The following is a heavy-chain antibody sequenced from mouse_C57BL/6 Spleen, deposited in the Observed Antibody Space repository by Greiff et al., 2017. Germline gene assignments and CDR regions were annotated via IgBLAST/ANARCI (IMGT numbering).Heavy chain of an antibody. CDR3: ARGANWAAY. V-gene: IGHV1-19*01. CDR2: INPYNGGT. Sequence: EVQLQQSGPVLVKPGASVKMSCKASGYTFTDYYMNWVKQSHGKSLEWIGVINPYNGGTSYNQKFKGKATLTVDKSSSTAYMELNSLTSEDSAVYYCARGANWAAYWGQGTLVTVSA. D-gene: IGHD4-1*01. J-gene: IGHJ3*01. CDR1: GYTFTDYY.